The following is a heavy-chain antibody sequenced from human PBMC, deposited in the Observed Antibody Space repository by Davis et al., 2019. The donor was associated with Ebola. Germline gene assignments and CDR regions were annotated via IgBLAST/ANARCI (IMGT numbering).Heavy chain of an antibody. V-gene: IGHV3-30-3*01. CDR1: GFTFSSYA. J-gene: IGHJ4*02. CDR2: ISYDGSNK. CDR3: RGWNDGY. D-gene: IGHD1-1*01. Sequence: PGGSLRLSCAASGFTFSSYAMHWVRQAPGKGLEWVAVISYDGSNKYYADSVKGRFTISRDNSKNTLYLQMNSLRAEDTAIYYCRGWNDGYWGQGTLVTVSS.